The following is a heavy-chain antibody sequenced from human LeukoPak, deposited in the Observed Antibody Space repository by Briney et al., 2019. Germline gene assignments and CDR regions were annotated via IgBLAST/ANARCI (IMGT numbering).Heavy chain of an antibody. CDR1: GFTFSSYS. J-gene: IGHJ3*02. Sequence: GGSLRLSCAASGFTFSSYSMNWVRQAPGKGLEWVSSISSSSSYIYYADSLKGRSTISRDNAKNSLYLQMNSLRAEDTAVYYCARDTYCTSTSCPEGEAFDIWGQGTMVTVSS. V-gene: IGHV3-21*01. CDR3: ARDTYCTSTSCPEGEAFDI. CDR2: ISSSSSYI. D-gene: IGHD2-2*01.